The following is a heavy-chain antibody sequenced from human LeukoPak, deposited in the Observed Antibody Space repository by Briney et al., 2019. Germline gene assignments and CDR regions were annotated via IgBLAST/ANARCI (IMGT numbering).Heavy chain of an antibody. D-gene: IGHD7-27*01. CDR3: ARDLITGAPGADY. V-gene: IGHV3-7*01. J-gene: IGHJ4*02. Sequence: KSGGSLRLSCAASGFTFSSHWMSWVRQAPGKGLEWVANIKQDGSEKFYVDSMKGRFTISRDNAKNSLYLQMSSLRAEDTAVYYCARDLITGAPGADYWGQGTLVTVSS. CDR1: GFTFSSHW. CDR2: IKQDGSEK.